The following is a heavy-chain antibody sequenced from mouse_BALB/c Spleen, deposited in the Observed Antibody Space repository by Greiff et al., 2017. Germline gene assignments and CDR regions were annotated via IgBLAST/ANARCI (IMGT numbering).Heavy chain of an antibody. CDR1: GFSLTSYD. Sequence: QVQLKESGPGLVASSQSLSITCTVSGFSLTSYDISWIRQPPGKGLEWLGVIWTGGGTNYNSAFMSRLSISKDNSKSQVFLKMNSLQTDDTAIYYCVRESPLLTGTFAYWGQGTLVTVSA. CDR3: VRESPLLTGTFAY. CDR2: IWTGGGT. V-gene: IGHV2-9-2*01. J-gene: IGHJ3*01. D-gene: IGHD4-1*01.